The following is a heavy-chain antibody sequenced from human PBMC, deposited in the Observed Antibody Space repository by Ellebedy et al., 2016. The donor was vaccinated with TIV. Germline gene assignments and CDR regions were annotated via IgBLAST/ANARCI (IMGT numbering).Heavy chain of an antibody. J-gene: IGHJ4*02. CDR1: GFTFSSHF. Sequence: GESLKISCAASGFTFSSHFMSWVRQAPGKGLEWVSAVSGSGEETYYADSVKGRFTISRDNSKNTFYLQMNSLTAEDTAVNYCAKDVTKVGANYFDYWGQGTLVTVSS. CDR2: VSGSGEET. V-gene: IGHV3-23*01. D-gene: IGHD1-26*01. CDR3: AKDVTKVGANYFDY.